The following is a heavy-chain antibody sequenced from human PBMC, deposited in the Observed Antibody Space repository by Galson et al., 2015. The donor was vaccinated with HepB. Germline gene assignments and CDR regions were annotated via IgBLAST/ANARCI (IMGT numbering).Heavy chain of an antibody. J-gene: IGHJ5*02. Sequence: SVKVSCKASGYIFINYPINWVRQAPGQGLEWMGWITTYSADANYAQHFQGRVTMTTDTSTSTAYMELRNLRSDGTAVYYCARSGRPKNLTAVKLDPWGQGTLVTVSS. V-gene: IGHV1-18*04. CDR3: ARSGRPKNLTAVKLDP. CDR1: GYIFINYP. CDR2: ITTYSADA. D-gene: IGHD4-17*01.